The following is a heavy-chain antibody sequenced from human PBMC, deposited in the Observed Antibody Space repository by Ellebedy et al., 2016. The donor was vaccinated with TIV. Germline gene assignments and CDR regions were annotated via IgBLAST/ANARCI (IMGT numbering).Heavy chain of an antibody. CDR3: AKDQVDY. CDR1: GFTFSDFG. CDR2: IQYDGTNK. J-gene: IGHJ4*02. V-gene: IGHV3-30*02. Sequence: GESLKISCAASGFTFSDFGMHWVRQAPGKGLEWVTFIQYDGTNKYYTDSVKGRFTISRDNSKNTLYLEMNSLRVEDTAVYYCAKDQVDYWGQGTLVTVS.